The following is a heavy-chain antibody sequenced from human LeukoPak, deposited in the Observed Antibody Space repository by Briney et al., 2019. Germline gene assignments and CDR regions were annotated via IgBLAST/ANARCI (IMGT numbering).Heavy chain of an antibody. CDR1: GFTFSDYA. V-gene: IGHV3-30-3*01. D-gene: IGHD3-10*01. J-gene: IGHJ4*02. Sequence: GGSLRLSCAASGFTFSDYAMSWVRQAPGKGLEWVAVISYDGSNEYYAESVKGRFTISRDSSENTLYLEMDSLRVEDTAVYYCARVGYYSSGPFSYFDYWGQGTLVTVSS. CDR3: ARVGYYSSGPFSYFDY. CDR2: ISYDGSNE.